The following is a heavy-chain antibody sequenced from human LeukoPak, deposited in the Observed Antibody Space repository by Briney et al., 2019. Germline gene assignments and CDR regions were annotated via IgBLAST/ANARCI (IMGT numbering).Heavy chain of an antibody. CDR3: ATYGSGAAFYI. Sequence: SETLSLTCTVSGGSISSGSYYWSWIRQPAGKGLEWIGRIYTSGSTNYNPSLKSRVTISVDTSKNQFSLKLSSVTAADTAVYYCATYGSGAAFYIWGQGTMVTVSS. J-gene: IGHJ3*02. D-gene: IGHD3-10*01. CDR2: IYTSGST. V-gene: IGHV4-61*02. CDR1: GGSISSGSYY.